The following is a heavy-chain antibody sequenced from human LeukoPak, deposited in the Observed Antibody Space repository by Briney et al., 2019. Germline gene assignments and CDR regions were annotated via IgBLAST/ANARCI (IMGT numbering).Heavy chain of an antibody. CDR1: GFTFSSYS. V-gene: IGHV3-21*01. Sequence: GGSLRLSCAASGFTFSSYSMNWVRQAPGKGLEWVSSISSSSSYIYYADSVRGRFTISRDNARNSLYLQMNSLRAEDTAVYYCARITIFGVVIIPFDYWGQGTLVTVSS. D-gene: IGHD3-3*01. J-gene: IGHJ4*02. CDR2: ISSSSSYI. CDR3: ARITIFGVVIIPFDY.